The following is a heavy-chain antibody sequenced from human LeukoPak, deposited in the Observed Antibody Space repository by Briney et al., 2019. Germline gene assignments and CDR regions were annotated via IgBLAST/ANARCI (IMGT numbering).Heavy chain of an antibody. CDR2: INPNSGGT. Sequence: ASVKVSCKASGYTFTGYYMHWVRQAPGQGLEWMGWINPNSGGTNYTQKFQGRVTMTRDTSISTAYMELSRLRSDDTAVYYCARVPTLKGRFDPWGQGTLVTVSS. CDR1: GYTFTGYY. J-gene: IGHJ5*02. V-gene: IGHV1-2*02. CDR3: ARVPTLKGRFDP. D-gene: IGHD4-17*01.